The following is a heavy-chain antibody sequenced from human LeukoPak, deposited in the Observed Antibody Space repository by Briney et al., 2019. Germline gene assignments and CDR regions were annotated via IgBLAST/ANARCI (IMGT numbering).Heavy chain of an antibody. CDR2: INPNSGGT. CDR1: GCTFTGYY. V-gene: IGHV1-2*02. J-gene: IGHJ6*02. CDR3: ARDRADYDILTGYIYYGMDV. Sequence: ASVKVSCKASGCTFTGYYMHWVRQAPGQGLEWMGWINPNSGGTNYAQKFQGRVTMTRDTSISTVYMELSRLRSDDTAVYYCARDRADYDILTGYIYYGMDVWGQGTTVTVSS. D-gene: IGHD3-9*01.